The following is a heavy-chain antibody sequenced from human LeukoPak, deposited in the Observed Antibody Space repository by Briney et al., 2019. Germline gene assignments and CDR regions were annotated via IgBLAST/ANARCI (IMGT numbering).Heavy chain of an antibody. CDR1: GFTFSSYA. D-gene: IGHD3/OR15-3a*01. CDR2: ISGSGGST. J-gene: IGHJ6*02. CDR3: ARDPPRDWLSGLYYYYGMDV. Sequence: GGSLRLSCAASGFTFSSYAMSWVRQAPGKGLEWVSAISGSGGSTYYADSVKGRFTISRDNSKNTLYLQMNSLRAEDTAVYYCARDPPRDWLSGLYYYYGMDVWGQGTTVTVSS. V-gene: IGHV3-23*01.